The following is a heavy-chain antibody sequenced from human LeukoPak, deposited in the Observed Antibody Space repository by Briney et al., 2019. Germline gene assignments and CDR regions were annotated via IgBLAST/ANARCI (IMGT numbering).Heavy chain of an antibody. D-gene: IGHD1-26*01. J-gene: IGHJ4*02. CDR1: GGSISSYY. CDR2: IYYSGST. CDR3: ARIRHGWELLPPHHYFDY. V-gene: IGHV4-59*12. Sequence: SETLSLTCTVSGGSISSYYWSWIRQPPGKGLEWIGYIYYSGSTNYNPSLKSRVTISVDTSKNQFSLKLSSVTAADTAVYYCARIRHGWELLPPHHYFDYWGQGTLVTVSS.